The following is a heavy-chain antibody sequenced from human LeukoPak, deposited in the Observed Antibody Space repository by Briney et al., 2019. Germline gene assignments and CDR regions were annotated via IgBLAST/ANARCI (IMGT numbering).Heavy chain of an antibody. D-gene: IGHD5-18*01. CDR3: AKGNGYSYGRYYFDY. J-gene: IGHJ4*02. CDR1: GFTFSSYA. Sequence: TGGSLRLSCAASGFTFSSYAMGWVHQAPGEGLEWVSAITASGGNTYYGDSVEGRFTISRDNSKNTLYLQVNSLRAEDTAVYYCAKGNGYSYGRYYFDYWGQGTLVTVSS. V-gene: IGHV3-23*01. CDR2: ITASGGNT.